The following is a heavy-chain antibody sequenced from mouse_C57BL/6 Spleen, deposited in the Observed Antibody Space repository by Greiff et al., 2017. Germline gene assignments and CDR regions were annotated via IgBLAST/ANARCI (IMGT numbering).Heavy chain of an antibody. D-gene: IGHD3-3*01. V-gene: IGHV1-64*01. J-gene: IGHJ2*01. Sequence: QVQLQQSGAELVKPGASVKLSCKASGYTFTSYWMHWVKQRPGQGLEWIGMIHPNSGSTNYNEKFKSKATLTVDKSSSTAYMQLSSLTSEDAAVYCCARGGTGYFDDWGQGTTLTVSS. CDR1: GYTFTSYW. CDR3: ARGGTGYFDD. CDR2: IHPNSGST.